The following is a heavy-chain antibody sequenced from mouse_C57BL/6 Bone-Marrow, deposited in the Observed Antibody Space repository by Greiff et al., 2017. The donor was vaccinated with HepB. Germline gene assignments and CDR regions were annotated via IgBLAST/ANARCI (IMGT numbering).Heavy chain of an antibody. J-gene: IGHJ1*03. CDR3: ARAPSYGSSYWYFDV. Sequence: EVKLVESGPELVKPGASVKISCKASGYSFTDYNMNWVKQSNGKSLEWIGVINPNYGTTSYNQKFKGKATLTVDQSSRTAYMQLNSLTSEDSAVYYCARAPSYGSSYWYFDVWGTGTTVTVSS. D-gene: IGHD1-1*01. CDR1: GYSFTDYN. CDR2: INPNYGTT. V-gene: IGHV1-39*01.